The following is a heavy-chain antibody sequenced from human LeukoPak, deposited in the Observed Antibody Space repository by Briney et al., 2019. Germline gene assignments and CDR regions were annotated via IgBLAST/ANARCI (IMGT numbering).Heavy chain of an antibody. J-gene: IGHJ4*02. D-gene: IGHD5-12*01. V-gene: IGHV1-46*01. CDR1: GYTFTSYY. CDR2: INPSGGRT. Sequence: GASVKVSCKASGYTFTSYYMHWVRQAPGQGLEWMGIINPSGGRTSYAQKFQGRVTMTRDTSTSTVYMELSSLRSEDTAVYYCARDGGSGRWLQLPKYPRPAVSAIDYWGQGTLVTVSS. CDR3: ARDGGSGRWLQLPKYPRPAVSAIDY.